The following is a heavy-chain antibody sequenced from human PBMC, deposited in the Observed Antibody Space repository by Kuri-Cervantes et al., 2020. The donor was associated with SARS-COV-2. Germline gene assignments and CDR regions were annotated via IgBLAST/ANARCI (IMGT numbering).Heavy chain of an antibody. Sequence: SVKVSCKASGYTFTSFYIRWVRQAPGRGLEWMGGIIPFFGTPSYAQRFQGRVTITADEPTRTVYMELSSLRSEDTAVYYCARVHNWNYEGYAFDIWGQGTMVTVSS. CDR2: IIPFFGTP. CDR1: GYTFTSFY. D-gene: IGHD1-7*01. V-gene: IGHV1-69*13. J-gene: IGHJ3*02. CDR3: ARVHNWNYEGYAFDI.